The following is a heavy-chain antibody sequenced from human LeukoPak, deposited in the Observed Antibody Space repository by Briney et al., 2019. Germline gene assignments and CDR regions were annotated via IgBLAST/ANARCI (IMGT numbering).Heavy chain of an antibody. J-gene: IGHJ6*02. D-gene: IGHD6-13*01. CDR1: GFTFSSYG. Sequence: QPGGSLRLSCAASGFTFSSYGMHWVRQAPGKGLEWVAFIRYDGSNKYYADSVKGRFTISRDNSKNTLYLQMNSLRAEDTAVYYCAKEVGSSSWYSQGVYGMDVWGQGTTVTVSS. CDR2: IRYDGSNK. V-gene: IGHV3-30*02. CDR3: AKEVGSSSWYSQGVYGMDV.